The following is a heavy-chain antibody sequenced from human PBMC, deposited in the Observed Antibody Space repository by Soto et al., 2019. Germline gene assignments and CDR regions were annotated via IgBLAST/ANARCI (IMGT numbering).Heavy chain of an antibody. CDR2: ISAYNGNT. D-gene: IGHD3-22*01. J-gene: IGHJ4*02. CDR3: ARDSASTDSSGYMIDY. CDR1: GYTFTSYG. V-gene: IGHV1-18*04. Sequence: ASVKVSCKASGYTFTSYGISWVRQAPGQGLEWMGWISAYNGNTNYAQKLQGRVTTTTDTSTSTAYMELRSLRSDDTAVYYCARDSASTDSSGYMIDYWGQGTLVTV.